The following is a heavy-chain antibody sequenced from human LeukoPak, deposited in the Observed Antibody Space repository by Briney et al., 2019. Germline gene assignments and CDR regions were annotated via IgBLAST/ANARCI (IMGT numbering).Heavy chain of an antibody. Sequence: QPGGSLRLSCAASGFTVSSNYMSWVRQAPGKGLEWVSVIYSGGSTYYADSVKGRFTISRDNSKNTLYLQMNSLRAEDTAVYYCARYPSDQYYFDYWGQGTLVTVSS. CDR1: GFTVSSNY. J-gene: IGHJ4*02. CDR2: IYSGGST. CDR3: ARYPSDQYYFDY. V-gene: IGHV3-53*01.